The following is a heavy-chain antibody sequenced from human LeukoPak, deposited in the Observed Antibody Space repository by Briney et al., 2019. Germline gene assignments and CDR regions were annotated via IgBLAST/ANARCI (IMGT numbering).Heavy chain of an antibody. J-gene: IGHJ2*01. Sequence: SGGSLRLSCAASGFTFSSYGMHWVRQAPGKGLEWVAVISYDGNNKYYADSVRGRFTISRDNSKNTLYLQMNTLRAEDTAFYYCAKDREEMTTVWYFDLWGRGTLVTVSS. CDR2: ISYDGNNK. V-gene: IGHV3-30*18. CDR3: AKDREEMTTVWYFDL. D-gene: IGHD4-11*01. CDR1: GFTFSSYG.